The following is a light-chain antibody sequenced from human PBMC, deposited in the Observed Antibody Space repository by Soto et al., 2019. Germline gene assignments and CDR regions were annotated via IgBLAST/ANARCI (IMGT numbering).Light chain of an antibody. CDR2: GAS. J-gene: IGKJ1*01. CDR1: QSVNSNF. V-gene: IGKV3-20*01. CDR3: QQYETSPRA. Sequence: EIVVTQSPGTLSLSPGERATLSCRASQSVNSNFLAWYQQRPGQAPRLLIYGASSRATGIPDRFSGSGSGTDFTLTISRLETEDFAVYYCQQYETSPRAFGQGTKVEIK.